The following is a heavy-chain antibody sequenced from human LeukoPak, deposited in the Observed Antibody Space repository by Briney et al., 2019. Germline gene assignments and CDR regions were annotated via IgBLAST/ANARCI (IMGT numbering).Heavy chain of an antibody. D-gene: IGHD3-10*01. CDR1: GYTFTSYY. V-gene: IGHV1-46*01. CDR3: ARARGRFRGPYGSWSFDY. CDR2: INPSGGST. Sequence: ASVKVSCKASGYTFTSYYMHWVRQAPGQGLEWMGIINPSGGSTSYAQKFQGRVTMTRDTSTSTVYMELSSLRSEDTAVYYSARARGRFRGPYGSWSFDYWGQGTLVTVSS. J-gene: IGHJ4*02.